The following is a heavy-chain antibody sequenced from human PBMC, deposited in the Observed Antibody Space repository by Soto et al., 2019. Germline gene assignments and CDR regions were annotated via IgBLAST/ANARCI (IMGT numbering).Heavy chain of an antibody. CDR2: ISFHGTNK. J-gene: IGHJ4*02. V-gene: IGHV3-30-3*01. CDR3: ARDGRAYRGQDSLDF. D-gene: IGHD5-12*01. Sequence: VGSLRLSCAASGFTFSSYAMHWVRQAPGEGLEWVAVISFHGTNKNYADSVKGRFTISRDNSNNTVFLEMNSLRPEDTAMYYCARDGRAYRGQDSLDFWGQGTPVTVSS. CDR1: GFTFSSYA.